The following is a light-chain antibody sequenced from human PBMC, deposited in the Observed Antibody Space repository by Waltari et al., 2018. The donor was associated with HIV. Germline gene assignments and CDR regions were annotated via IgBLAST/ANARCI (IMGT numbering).Light chain of an antibody. CDR2: EGS. CDR3: CSYAGSSTLEV. CDR1: RSDVGSYNL. V-gene: IGLV2-23*01. Sequence: QSALTQPASVSGSPGQSITISCTGTRSDVGSYNLVSWYQQHPGKAPKLMLYEGSKRPSGVSNRFSGSKSGNTASLTISGLQAEDEADYYCCSYAGSSTLEVFGGGTKLTVL. J-gene: IGLJ2*01.